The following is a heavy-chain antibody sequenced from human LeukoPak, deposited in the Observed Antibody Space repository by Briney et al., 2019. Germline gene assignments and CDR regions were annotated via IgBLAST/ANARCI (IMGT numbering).Heavy chain of an antibody. CDR3: AREERLGEPFGY. CDR1: GGSFSSYY. CDR2: IYYSGST. D-gene: IGHD3-16*01. V-gene: IGHV4-59*01. Sequence: SETLSLTCAVYGGSFSSYYWSWIRQPPGKGLEWIGYIYYSGSTNYNPSLKSRVTISVDTSKNQFSLKLSSVTAADTAVYYCAREERLGEPFGYWGQGTLVTVSS. J-gene: IGHJ4*02.